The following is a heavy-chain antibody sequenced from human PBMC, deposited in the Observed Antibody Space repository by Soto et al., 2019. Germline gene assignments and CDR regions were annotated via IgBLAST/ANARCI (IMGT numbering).Heavy chain of an antibody. J-gene: IGHJ6*03. CDR1: GGSISSYY. CDR3: AKQDTDGYSYYMDV. Sequence: SETLSLTCTVSGGSISSYYWSWIRQPPGKGLEWIGYIYYSGSTNYNPSLKSRVTISVDTSKNQFSLKLSSVTAADTAVYYCAKQDTDGYSYYMDVWGKGTTVTVSS. CDR2: IYYSGST. V-gene: IGHV4-59*01.